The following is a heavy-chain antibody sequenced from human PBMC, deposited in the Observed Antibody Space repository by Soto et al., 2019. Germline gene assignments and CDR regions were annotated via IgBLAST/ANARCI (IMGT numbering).Heavy chain of an antibody. Sequence: PSQTLSVPSTVFGISIASSYWNLFRQSPGKVLGRIGQISDGGDINYNPPLENLVAISTDTSKNQVSLTLTAVNAADTAVYFCARGRHGFGHWGQGILVTGPS. CDR3: ARGRHGFGH. J-gene: IGHJ5*02. CDR2: ISDGGDI. V-gene: IGHV4-59*12. CDR1: GISIASSY. D-gene: IGHD6-25*01.